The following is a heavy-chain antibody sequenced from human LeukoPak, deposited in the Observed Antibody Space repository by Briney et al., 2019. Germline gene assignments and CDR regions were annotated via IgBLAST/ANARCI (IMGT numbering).Heavy chain of an antibody. CDR1: GGSFSGYY. Sequence: SETLSLTCAIYGGSFSGYYWTWIRQPPGRGLEWIGEINHSGSTNYNPSLKSRVTISVDTSKSQFSLKLNSVTAADTAMYYCARGRDPYWGQGTLVTVSS. J-gene: IGHJ4*02. V-gene: IGHV4-34*01. CDR2: INHSGST. D-gene: IGHD5-24*01. CDR3: ARGRDPY.